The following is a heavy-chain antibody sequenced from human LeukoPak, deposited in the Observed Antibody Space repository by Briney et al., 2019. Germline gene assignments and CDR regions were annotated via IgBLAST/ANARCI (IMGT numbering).Heavy chain of an antibody. Sequence: GGSLRLSCAASGFTFSTYAMSWVRQAPGKGLEWVSAISGSGGSTYYADSVKGRFTNSRDNSKNTLYLQMDSLRAEDTAVYYCAKSPIRGVTTGGWYFDYWGQGTLVTVSS. CDR3: AKSPIRGVTTGGWYFDY. CDR2: ISGSGGST. D-gene: IGHD4-17*01. CDR1: GFTFSTYA. V-gene: IGHV3-23*01. J-gene: IGHJ4*02.